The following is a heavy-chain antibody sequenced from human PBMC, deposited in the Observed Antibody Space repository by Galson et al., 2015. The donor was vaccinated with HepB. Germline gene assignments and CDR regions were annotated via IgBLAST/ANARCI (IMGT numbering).Heavy chain of an antibody. CDR1: GGTFSSYA. CDR2: IIPIFGTA. J-gene: IGHJ3*02. CDR3: ARDSNPDFYSNYLDAFDI. Sequence: SVKVSCKASGGTFSSYAISWVRQAPGQGLEWMGGIIPIFGTANYAQKFQGRVTITADESTSTAYMELSSLRSEDTAVYYCARDSNPDFYSNYLDAFDIWGQGTMVTVSS. V-gene: IGHV1-69*13. D-gene: IGHD4-11*01.